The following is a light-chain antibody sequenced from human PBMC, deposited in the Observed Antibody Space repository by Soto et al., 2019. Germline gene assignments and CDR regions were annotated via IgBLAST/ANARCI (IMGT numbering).Light chain of an antibody. V-gene: IGKV3-20*01. Sequence: EIVLTQSPGTLSLSPGERATLSCRASQSGSSNYLAWYQQKPGQAPRLLIYGASSRATGIPDRFSGSGSGRDCTLTISRLEPEEFAVYHCQQFLTFGGGTKVEVK. J-gene: IGKJ4*01. CDR2: GAS. CDR1: QSGSSNY. CDR3: QQFLT.